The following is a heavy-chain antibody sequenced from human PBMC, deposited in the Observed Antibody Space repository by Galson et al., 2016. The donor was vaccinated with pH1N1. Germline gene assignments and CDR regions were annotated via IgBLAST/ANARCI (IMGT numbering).Heavy chain of an antibody. D-gene: IGHD3-10*01. CDR2: ISGSGDIT. CDR3: AKGGDYFASGPFSYMDV. Sequence: SLRLSCAASGFTFSSFAMTWVRQAPGKGLDWVSTISGSGDITNFGDSVKGRFTISRDNSKNTLYLEMNSLRAEDSAVYCCAKGGDYFASGPFSYMDVWGKGTPVTVSS. V-gene: IGHV3-23*01. CDR1: GFTFSSFA. J-gene: IGHJ6*03.